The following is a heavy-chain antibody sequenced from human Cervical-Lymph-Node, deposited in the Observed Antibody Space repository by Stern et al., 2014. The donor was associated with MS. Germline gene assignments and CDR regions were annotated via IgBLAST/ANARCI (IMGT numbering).Heavy chain of an antibody. V-gene: IGHV3-7*01. CDR3: AKDRTARSAARPSNYYYGLDV. J-gene: IGHJ6*02. Sequence: VQLVASGGGLVQPGGSLRLSCEASGFTFSKHWMSWVRQAPGKGLEWVANMKQDGREEYYVDSVKGRFTISRDNAKNSLYLQMNSLRDEDTAVYYCAKDRTARSAARPSNYYYGLDVWGQGTTVTVSS. CDR2: MKQDGREE. CDR1: GFTFSKHW. D-gene: IGHD6-6*01.